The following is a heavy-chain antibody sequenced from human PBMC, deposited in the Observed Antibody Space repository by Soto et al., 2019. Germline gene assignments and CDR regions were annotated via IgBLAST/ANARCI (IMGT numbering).Heavy chain of an antibody. Sequence: ASVKVSCKASGYTFTGYYMHWVRQAPGQGLEWLGWINIKSGDTAYAQSFQDWVTMTRDTSINTAYMELSRLRSDDTAVYYCAGVQLRYYGMDVWGQGTTVTVSS. CDR2: INIKSGDT. CDR1: GYTFTGYY. D-gene: IGHD2-21*01. CDR3: AGVQLRYYGMDV. J-gene: IGHJ6*02. V-gene: IGHV1-2*04.